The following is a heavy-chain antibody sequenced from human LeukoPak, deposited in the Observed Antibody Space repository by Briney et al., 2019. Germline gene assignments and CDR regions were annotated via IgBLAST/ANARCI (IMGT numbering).Heavy chain of an antibody. V-gene: IGHV3-7*01. D-gene: IGHD3-10*02. CDR1: GFTFSSYW. Sequence: GGSLRLSCAASGFTFSSYWMSWVRQAPGKGLEWVANIKKDGSEKYYVDSVKGRFTISRDNAKNSLYLQMNSLRAEDTAVYYCAELGITMIGGVWGKGTTVPISS. CDR3: AELGITMIGGV. J-gene: IGHJ6*04. CDR2: IKKDGSEK.